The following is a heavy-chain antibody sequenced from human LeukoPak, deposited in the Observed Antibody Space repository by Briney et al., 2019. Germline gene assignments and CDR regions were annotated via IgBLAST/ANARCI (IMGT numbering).Heavy chain of an antibody. CDR2: ISYDGSNK. V-gene: IGHV3-30-3*01. D-gene: IGHD2-8*01. CDR3: ARGPERTGVGTRYYYDMDV. Sequence: GRSLRVSCAASGFTFSSYAMHWVRQAPGKGLEWVAVISYDGSNKYYADSVKGRFTISRDNSKNTLYLQMNSLRAEDTAVYYCARGPERTGVGTRYYYDMDVWGQRTTVTVSS. J-gene: IGHJ6*02. CDR1: GFTFSSYA.